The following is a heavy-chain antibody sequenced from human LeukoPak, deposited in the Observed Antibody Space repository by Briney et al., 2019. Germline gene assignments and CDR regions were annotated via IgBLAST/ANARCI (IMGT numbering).Heavy chain of an antibody. CDR2: IYYSGST. J-gene: IGHJ3*02. V-gene: IGHV4-30-4*08. CDR3: ARDQEGQLVHAFDI. D-gene: IGHD6-6*01. Sequence: SQTLSLTCTVSGGSISSGDYYWSWIRQPPGKGLEWIGYIYYSGSTYYNPSLKSRVTISVDTSKNQFSLKLSSVTAADTAVYYCARDQEGQLVHAFDIWGQGTMVTVSS. CDR1: GGSISSGDYY.